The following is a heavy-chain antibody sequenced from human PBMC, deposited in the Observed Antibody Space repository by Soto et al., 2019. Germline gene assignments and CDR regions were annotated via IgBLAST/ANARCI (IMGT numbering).Heavy chain of an antibody. V-gene: IGHV3-48*02. Sequence: PGGSLRLSCAASGFTFSSYSMNWVRQAPGKGLEWVSYISSSSTIYYADSVKGRFTISRDNAKNSLYLQMNSLRDEDTAVYYCARDLTADYGSGSYYNYYYYGMDVWGQGTTVTSP. CDR1: GFTFSSYS. J-gene: IGHJ6*02. D-gene: IGHD3-10*01. CDR2: ISSSSTI. CDR3: ARDLTADYGSGSYYNYYYYGMDV.